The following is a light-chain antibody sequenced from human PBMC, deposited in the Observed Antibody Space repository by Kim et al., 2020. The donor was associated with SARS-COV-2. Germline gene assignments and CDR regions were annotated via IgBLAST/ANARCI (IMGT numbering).Light chain of an antibody. Sequence: GQSITISCTGNTTDIGGFNYVSWYQQHPGKAPKLMIFDVTKRTSGVSNRFSGSKSGNTASLTISGLQAGDEADYYCISYTSISTYIFGSGTKVTVL. CDR2: DVT. CDR1: TTDIGGFNY. J-gene: IGLJ1*01. CDR3: ISYTSISTYI. V-gene: IGLV2-14*03.